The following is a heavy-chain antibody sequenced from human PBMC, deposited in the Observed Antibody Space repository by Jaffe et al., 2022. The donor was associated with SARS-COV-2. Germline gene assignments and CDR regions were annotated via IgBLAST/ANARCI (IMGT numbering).Heavy chain of an antibody. CDR2: ISGSGGNT. CDR1: GFAFSSFA. Sequence: EMQLLVSGGGLVQPGGSLRLSCVASGFAFSSFATNWVRQAPGKGLEWVSTISGSGGNTYYADSVKGRFTISRDNSNSTLYLHMYSLRAEDTATYFCAKAPDYDFYGGRAVTFDYWGQGALVTVSS. D-gene: IGHD3-3*01. CDR3: AKAPDYDFYGGRAVTFDY. V-gene: IGHV3-23*01. J-gene: IGHJ4*02.